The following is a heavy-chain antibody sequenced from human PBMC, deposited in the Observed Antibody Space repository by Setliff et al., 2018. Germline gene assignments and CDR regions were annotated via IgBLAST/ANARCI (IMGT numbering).Heavy chain of an antibody. CDR3: ARGPGGFDP. Sequence: GASVKVSCKASGYTFANFGVNWVRQAPGQGLEWMGCVSGYNGNTHYAQMFQGRVTMTTDTSASTAYMELRSLKSDDTAVYYCARGPGGFDPWGQGTLVTVS. CDR1: GYTFANFG. CDR2: VSGYNGNT. J-gene: IGHJ5*02. V-gene: IGHV1-18*01.